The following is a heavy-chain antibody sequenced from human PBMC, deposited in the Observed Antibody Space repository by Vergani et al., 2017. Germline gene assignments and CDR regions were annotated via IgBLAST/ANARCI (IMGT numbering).Heavy chain of an antibody. Sequence: QVQLVQSGAEVKKPGASVKVSCKASGYTFTSYDINWVRQATGQGLEWMGWMNPNSGNTGYAQKFQCRVTMTGNTSISTSYMELSSLRSEDTAVYXCARGGKSIAARRYFDYWGQGTLVTVSS. D-gene: IGHD6-6*01. V-gene: IGHV1-8*01. CDR1: GYTFTSYD. CDR3: ARGGKSIAARRYFDY. J-gene: IGHJ4*02. CDR2: MNPNSGNT.